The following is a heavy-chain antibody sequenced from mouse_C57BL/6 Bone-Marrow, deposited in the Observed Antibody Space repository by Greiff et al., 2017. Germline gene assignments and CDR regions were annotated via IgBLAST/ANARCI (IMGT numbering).Heavy chain of an antibody. J-gene: IGHJ4*01. D-gene: IGHD1-1*01. CDR2: IYPGGGDT. CDR3: ARSQFITTVVATNYYAMDY. V-gene: IGHV1-82*01. CDR1: GYAFSSSW. Sequence: QVQLQQSGPELVKPGASVKISCKASGYAFSSSWMNWVKQRPGKGLEWIGRIYPGGGDTNYNGKFKGKATLTADKSSSTAYMQLSSLTSEDSAVYFCARSQFITTVVATNYYAMDYWGQGTSVTVSS.